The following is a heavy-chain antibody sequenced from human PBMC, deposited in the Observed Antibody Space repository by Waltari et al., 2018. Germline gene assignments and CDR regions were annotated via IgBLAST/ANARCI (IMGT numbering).Heavy chain of an antibody. D-gene: IGHD2-21*02. CDR1: GGSISRYY. CDR2: IYYSGST. V-gene: IGHV4-59*01. Sequence: QVQLQESGPGLVKPSETLSLTCTVSGGSISRYYWSWIRQPPGKGLEWIGYIYYSGSTNYNPSLKSRVTISVDTSKNQFSLKLSSVTAADTAVYHCARDNHCGGDCYPDYDAFDIWGQGTMVTVSS. J-gene: IGHJ3*02. CDR3: ARDNHCGGDCYPDYDAFDI.